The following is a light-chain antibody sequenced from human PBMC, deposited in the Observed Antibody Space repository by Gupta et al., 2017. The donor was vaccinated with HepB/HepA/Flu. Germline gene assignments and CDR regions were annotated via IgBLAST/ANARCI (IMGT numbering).Light chain of an antibody. CDR1: SSNIGSNY. CDR2: RNN. J-gene: IGLJ3*02. CDR3: AAWDDSRSGWV. Sequence: QSVLTPPPSASGTPGQRVTISCSGSSSNIGSNYVYWYQQLPGTAPKLLIYRNNQRPSGVPDRFSGSKSGTSASLAISRLRAEDEADYYCAAWDDSRSGWVFGGGTKLTVL. V-gene: IGLV1-47*01.